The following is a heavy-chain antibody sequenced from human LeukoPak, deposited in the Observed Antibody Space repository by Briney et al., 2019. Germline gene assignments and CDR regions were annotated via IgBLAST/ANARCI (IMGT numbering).Heavy chain of an antibody. D-gene: IGHD6-19*01. CDR3: ARDEFVGRSGWYY. CDR1: GYTFTSYY. Sequence: ASVKDSCKASGYTFTSYYMHWVRQAPGQGLEWMGIINPGGGSTTYAQKFQGRVTMTRDTSTSTVYMELSSLRFEDTAVYYCARDEFVGRSGWYYWGQGTLVTVSS. J-gene: IGHJ4*02. CDR2: INPGGGST. V-gene: IGHV1-46*01.